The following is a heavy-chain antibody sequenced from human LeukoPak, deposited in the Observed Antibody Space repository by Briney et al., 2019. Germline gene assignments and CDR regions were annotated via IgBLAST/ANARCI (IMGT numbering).Heavy chain of an antibody. CDR3: ARHRLRFPGWFDP. CDR1: GGSISSSSYY. J-gene: IGHJ5*02. D-gene: IGHD3-3*01. Sequence: SETLSLTCTVSGGSISSSSYYWGWIRQPPGKGLEWIGSIYYSGSTYYNPSLKIRVTISVDTSKNQFSLKLSSVTAADTAVYYCARHRLRFPGWFDPWGQGTLVTVSS. V-gene: IGHV4-39*01. CDR2: IYYSGST.